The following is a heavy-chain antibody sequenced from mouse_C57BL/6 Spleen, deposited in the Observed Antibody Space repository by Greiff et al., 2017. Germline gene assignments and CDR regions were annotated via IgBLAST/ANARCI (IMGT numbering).Heavy chain of an antibody. CDR1: GYSITSGYY. CDR2: ISYDGSN. J-gene: IGHJ2*01. Sequence: EVKLQESGPGLVKPSQSLSLTCSVTGYSITSGYYWNWIRQFPGNKLEWMGYISYDGSNNYNPSLKNRISITRDTSKNQFFLKLNSVTTEDTATYYCARLITTASFDYWGQGTTLTVSS. CDR3: ARLITTASFDY. D-gene: IGHD1-1*01. V-gene: IGHV3-6*01.